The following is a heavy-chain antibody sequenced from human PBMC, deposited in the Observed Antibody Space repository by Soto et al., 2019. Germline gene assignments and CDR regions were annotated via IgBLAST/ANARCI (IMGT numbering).Heavy chain of an antibody. CDR3: ARDLRITIFGVVITDAFDI. V-gene: IGHV1-18*01. CDR2: ISAYNGNT. D-gene: IGHD3-3*01. J-gene: IGHJ3*02. Sequence: ASVKGSSKASGFPLTRHGISGVRQSPGPRPGWMGWISAYNGNTNYAQKLQGRVTMTTDTSTSTAYMELRSLRSDDTAVYYCARDLRITIFGVVITDAFDIWGQGTMVTVSS. CDR1: GFPLTRHG.